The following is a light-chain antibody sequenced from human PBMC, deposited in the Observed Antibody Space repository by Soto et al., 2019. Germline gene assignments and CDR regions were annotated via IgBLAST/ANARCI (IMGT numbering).Light chain of an antibody. V-gene: IGLV2-11*01. CDR1: SSDVSAYDY. J-gene: IGLJ2*01. CDR3: CSYAGTYPFVV. Sequence: QSVLTQPASVSGSPGQSVTISCTGTSSDVSAYDYVSWYQHRPGKPPKLMIYDLNKRPSGVPDRFSGSKSGNTASLTISGLQAEDEAAYYCCSYAGTYPFVVFGGGTKVTVL. CDR2: DLN.